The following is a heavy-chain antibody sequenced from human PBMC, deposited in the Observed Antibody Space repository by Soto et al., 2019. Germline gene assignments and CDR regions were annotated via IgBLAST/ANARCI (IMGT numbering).Heavy chain of an antibody. J-gene: IGHJ4*02. CDR3: ARGVSMITFGGVIVRSYYFDY. V-gene: IGHV4-34*01. CDR2: INHSGST. CDR1: GGSFSGYY. Sequence: SETLSLTCAVYGGSFSGYYWSWIRQPPGKGLEWIGEINHSGSTNYNPSLKSRVTISVDTSKNQFSLKLSSVTAADTAVYYCARGVSMITFGGVIVRSYYFDYWAREPWSPSPQ. D-gene: IGHD3-16*02.